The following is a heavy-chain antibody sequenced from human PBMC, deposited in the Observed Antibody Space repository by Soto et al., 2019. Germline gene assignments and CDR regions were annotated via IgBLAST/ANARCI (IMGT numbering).Heavy chain of an antibody. CDR2: IYYSGST. Sequence: SETLSLTCTVSGGSISSSSYYWGWIRQPPGKGLEWIGSIYYSGSTYYNPSLKSRVTISVDTSKNQFSLKLSSVTAADTAVYYCARYSSSYNWFDPWCQGTLVTVSS. CDR3: ARYSSSYNWFDP. CDR1: GGSISSSSYY. D-gene: IGHD6-13*01. V-gene: IGHV4-39*01. J-gene: IGHJ5*02.